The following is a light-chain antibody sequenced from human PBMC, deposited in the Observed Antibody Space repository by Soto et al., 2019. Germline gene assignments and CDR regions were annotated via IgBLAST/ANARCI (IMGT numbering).Light chain of an antibody. CDR2: GAS. CDR3: QPYGSPPIT. J-gene: IGKJ5*01. V-gene: IGKV3-20*01. CDR1: QSVSSSY. Sequence: VLTQSPGTLSLSPGERATLSCRASQSVSSSYLAWYQQKPGQAPRLLIYGASSSATGIPDRFSGSGSGTDFTLTISSLEPEDFAVYYCQPYGSPPITFGQGTRLEIK.